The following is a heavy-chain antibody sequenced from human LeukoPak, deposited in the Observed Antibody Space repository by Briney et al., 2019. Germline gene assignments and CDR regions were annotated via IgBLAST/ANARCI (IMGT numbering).Heavy chain of an antibody. V-gene: IGHV4-59*08. CDR1: GGSISSYY. Sequence: SETLSLTCTVSGGSISSYYWSWIRQPPGKGLEWIGYIYYSGSTNYNPSLKSRVIISVDTYKNQFSLMLSSVPAADTAVYYCARHGAQWELPDYWGQGTLVTGSS. J-gene: IGHJ4*02. D-gene: IGHD1-26*01. CDR3: ARHGAQWELPDY. CDR2: IYYSGST.